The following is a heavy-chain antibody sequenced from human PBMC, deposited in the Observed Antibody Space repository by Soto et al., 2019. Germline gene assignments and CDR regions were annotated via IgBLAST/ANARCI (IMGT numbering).Heavy chain of an antibody. D-gene: IGHD3-22*01. V-gene: IGHV3-23*01. CDR1: GFTFSSYA. Sequence: EVQLLESGGGLVQPGGSLRLSCAASGFTFSSYAMSWVRQAPGKGLEWVSAISGSGGSTYYADSVKGRFTISRDNSKNTLYRQMNSQRAVDTCVYDCAKRGGYYDSSGYYYDYWGQGTLVTVSS. CDR2: ISGSGGST. CDR3: AKRGGYYDSSGYYYDY. J-gene: IGHJ4*02.